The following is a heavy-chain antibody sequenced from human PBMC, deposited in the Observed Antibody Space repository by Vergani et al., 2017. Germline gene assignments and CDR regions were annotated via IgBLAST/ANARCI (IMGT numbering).Heavy chain of an antibody. CDR1: GFTFSAHA. CDR3: ARDRFSGDLLGLVSYMDL. J-gene: IGHJ6*03. CDR2: IRGSGGST. Sequence: LEESGGGSVKPGGSLRLSCAASGFTFSAHAMTWVRQGPGKGLEWVSAIRGSGGSTDYADSVKDRFTISRDNGKNRLFLQMNNVRAEDAAVYYCARDRFSGDLLGLVSYMDLWGKGTTVTVSS. D-gene: IGHD1-26*01. V-gene: IGHV3-23*04.